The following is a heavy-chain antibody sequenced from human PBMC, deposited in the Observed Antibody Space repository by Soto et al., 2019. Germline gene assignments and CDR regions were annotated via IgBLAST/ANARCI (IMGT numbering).Heavy chain of an antibody. J-gene: IGHJ4*02. Sequence: ASVKVSCKASGYTFTSYAMHWVRQAPGQRLEWMGWINAGKGNTKYSQKFQGRVTLTRDTSASTAYMELSSLSSEDTAVYYCARYRREAVAGYTLDNWGQGMLVTVSS. V-gene: IGHV1-3*01. CDR3: ARYRREAVAGYTLDN. CDR2: INAGKGNT. CDR1: GYTFTSYA. D-gene: IGHD6-13*01.